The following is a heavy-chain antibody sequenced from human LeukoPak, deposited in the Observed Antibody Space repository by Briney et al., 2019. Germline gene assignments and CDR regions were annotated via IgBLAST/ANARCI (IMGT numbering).Heavy chain of an antibody. CDR2: IIPIFGTA. CDR3: ARTLPDAGAIDY. J-gene: IGHJ4*02. CDR1: GGTFSSYA. V-gene: IGHV1-69*05. D-gene: IGHD1-26*01. Sequence: ASVTVSCKASGGTFSSYAISWVRQAPGQGLEWMGGIIPIFGTANYAQKFQGRVTITTDESTSTAYMELSSLRSEDTAVYYWARTLPDAGAIDYWGQGTLVTVSS.